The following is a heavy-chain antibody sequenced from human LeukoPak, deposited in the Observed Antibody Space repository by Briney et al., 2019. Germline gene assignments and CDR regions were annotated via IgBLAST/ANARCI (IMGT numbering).Heavy chain of an antibody. CDR1: GYTFTGYY. CDR3: ARPGYYDSSGYYYSPFDY. D-gene: IGHD3-22*01. Sequence: ASVKVSCKASGYTFTGYYMHWVRQAPGQGLEWMGWINPNSGGTNYAQKFQGRVTMTRDTSISTAYMELSRLRSDDTAVYYCARPGYYDSSGYYYSPFDYWGQGTLVTVSS. V-gene: IGHV1-2*02. J-gene: IGHJ4*02. CDR2: INPNSGGT.